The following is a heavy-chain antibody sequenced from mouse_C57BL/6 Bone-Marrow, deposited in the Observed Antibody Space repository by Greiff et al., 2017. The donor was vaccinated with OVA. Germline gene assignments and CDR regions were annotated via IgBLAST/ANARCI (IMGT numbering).Heavy chain of an antibody. J-gene: IGHJ4*01. CDR2: SRNKANDYTT. CDR1: GFTFSDFY. V-gene: IGHV7-1*01. Sequence: EVKVVESGGGLVQSGRSLRLSCATSGFTFSDFYMEWVRQAPGKGLEWIAASRNKANDYTTEYSASVKGRFIVSRDTSQSILYLQMNALRAEDTAIYYCARDAALITTVVAEGYAMDYWGQGTSVTVSS. D-gene: IGHD1-1*01. CDR3: ARDAALITTVVAEGYAMDY.